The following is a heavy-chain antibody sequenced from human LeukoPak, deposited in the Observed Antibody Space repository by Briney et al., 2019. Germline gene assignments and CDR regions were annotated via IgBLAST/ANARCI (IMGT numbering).Heavy chain of an antibody. CDR3: ARELPRIGGQTDASDI. D-gene: IGHD3-16*01. V-gene: IGHV3-74*01. CDR1: GFTSSGDW. Sequence: PGGSLRLSCAVSGFTSSGDWMHWVRQVPGKGLVWVSRSKNDGSSTSYADSVKGRFTISRDNAKNTLYLQMNSLRAEDTAVYYCARELPRIGGQTDASDIWGQGTMVTVS. J-gene: IGHJ3*02. CDR2: SKNDGSST.